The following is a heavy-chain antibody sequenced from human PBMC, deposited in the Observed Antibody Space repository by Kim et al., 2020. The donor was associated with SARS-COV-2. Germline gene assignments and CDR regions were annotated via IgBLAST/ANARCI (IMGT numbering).Heavy chain of an antibody. CDR1: GFTFSSYV. D-gene: IGHD1-26*01. CDR3: AKAYSGSYYAWFDP. CDR2: ISGGGGSR. Sequence: GGSLRLSCAASGFTFSSYVMSWVRQAPGKGLEWVSGISGGGGSRYHADSVKGRFTISRDNSKNTLYLQMNSLRAEDTAVYYCAKAYSGSYYAWFDPWGQGTLVTVSS. J-gene: IGHJ5*02. V-gene: IGHV3-23*01.